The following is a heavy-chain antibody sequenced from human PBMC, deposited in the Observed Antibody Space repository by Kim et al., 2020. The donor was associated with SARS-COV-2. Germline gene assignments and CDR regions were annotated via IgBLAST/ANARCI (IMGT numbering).Heavy chain of an antibody. CDR3: ARVYDILTGSGRLDY. J-gene: IGHJ4*02. Sequence: ASVKVSCKASGYTFTTFGISWVRQAPGQGLEWLGWISGYYGNTNYSQSLQGRLTMTTDTSTNTAYMELRSLRSDDTAVYYCARVYDILTGSGRLDYWGQGTLVTVS. V-gene: IGHV1-18*01. D-gene: IGHD3-9*01. CDR2: ISGYYGNT. CDR1: GYTFTTFG.